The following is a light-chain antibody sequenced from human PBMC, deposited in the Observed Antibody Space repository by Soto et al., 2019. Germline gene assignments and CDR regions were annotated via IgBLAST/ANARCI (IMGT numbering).Light chain of an antibody. CDR3: QQRSNWPPVT. J-gene: IGKJ4*01. CDR1: QSVSSD. V-gene: IGKV3-11*01. Sequence: EIVLTQSPATLSLSPGERATLSCRASQSVSSDLAWYQQKPGQAPRLLIYDASNRATGIPARFSGSGSGTDFTLTISSLEPEDFAVYYCQQRSNWPPVTFGGGTKVEIK. CDR2: DAS.